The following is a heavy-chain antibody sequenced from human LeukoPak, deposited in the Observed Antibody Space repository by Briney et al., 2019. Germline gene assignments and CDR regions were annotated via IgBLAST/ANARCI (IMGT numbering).Heavy chain of an antibody. D-gene: IGHD6-6*01. J-gene: IGHJ4*02. V-gene: IGHV4-34*01. CDR2: INHSGST. Sequence: SETLSLTCAVYGGSFSGYYWSWIRQPPGKGLEWIGEINHSGSTNYNPSLKGRVTISVDTSKNQFSLKLSSVTAADTAVYYCARRRLYSSSSILDYWGQGTLVTVSS. CDR1: GGSFSGYY. CDR3: ARRRLYSSSSILDY.